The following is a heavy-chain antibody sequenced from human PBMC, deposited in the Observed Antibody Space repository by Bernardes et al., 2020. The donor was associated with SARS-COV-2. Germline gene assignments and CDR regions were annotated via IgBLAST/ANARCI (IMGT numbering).Heavy chain of an antibody. Sequence: ASVKVSCKVSGYTLTELSTHWVRQAPGEGLEWMGGFDREVGQTSYAQMFQGRVTMTRDTSTDTVYMELSSLRFEDTAVYYCASEGTLSCTNTTCYIRGVGNYGMDVWGQGTTVTVSS. J-gene: IGHJ6*02. CDR2: FDREVGQT. V-gene: IGHV1-24*01. CDR1: GYTLTELS. D-gene: IGHD2-2*02. CDR3: ASEGTLSCTNTTCYIRGVGNYGMDV.